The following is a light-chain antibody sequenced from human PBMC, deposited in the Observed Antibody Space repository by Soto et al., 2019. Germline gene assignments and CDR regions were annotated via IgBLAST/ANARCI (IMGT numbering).Light chain of an antibody. CDR2: DVS. Sequence: QSALTQPASVSGSPGQSITISCTGTSSDVGAYNYVSWYQQHPGKAPKLMIYDVSNRPSGVSNRFSGSKSGNTASLTISGLQAEDEADYYCSSYTISITVVFGGGTKLTVL. J-gene: IGLJ2*01. CDR3: SSYTISITVV. CDR1: SSDVGAYNY. V-gene: IGLV2-14*01.